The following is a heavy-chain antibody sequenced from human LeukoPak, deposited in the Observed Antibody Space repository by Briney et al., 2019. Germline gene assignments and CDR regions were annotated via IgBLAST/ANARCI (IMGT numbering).Heavy chain of an antibody. D-gene: IGHD2-8*02. CDR1: GYTFTNYL. CDR3: VREESGGYFDY. CDR2: ITPSVDTT. Sequence: ASVKVSCKASGYTFTNYLLHWVRQAPGQGLEWVGRITPSVDTTNYAQKFRDRVTMTRDTSTSTVYMELSSLRAENTAVYHCVREESGGYFDYWGQGTLVTVSS. V-gene: IGHV1-46*01. J-gene: IGHJ4*02.